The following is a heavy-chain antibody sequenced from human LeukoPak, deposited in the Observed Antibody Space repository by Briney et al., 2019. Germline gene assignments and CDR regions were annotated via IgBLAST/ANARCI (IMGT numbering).Heavy chain of an antibody. J-gene: IGHJ6*03. Sequence: GGSLRLSCAAFGFSFSNHWMHWVRQAPGKGLVWVSRISPDGSDKTYADSVRGRFTISRDNTKNTLYLQMNSLRAEDTAIYYCAKANWGSRYYYMDVWGTGTTVTVSS. CDR2: ISPDGSDK. D-gene: IGHD7-27*01. CDR3: AKANWGSRYYYMDV. CDR1: GFSFSNHW. V-gene: IGHV3-74*03.